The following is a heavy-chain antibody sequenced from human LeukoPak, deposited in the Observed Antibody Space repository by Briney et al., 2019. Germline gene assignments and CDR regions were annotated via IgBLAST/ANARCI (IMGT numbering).Heavy chain of an antibody. CDR3: ARHRGYCYADY. D-gene: IGHD2-2*01. CDR2: ISTSSGYT. Sequence: GGSLRLSCAASGFTFSYYSMNWVRQAPGKGLEWVSSISTSSGYTYSADSVRGRFTVSRDNAKNSLYLQMNSLRADDTAVYYCARHRGYCYADYWGQGTLVTVSS. J-gene: IGHJ4*02. CDR1: GFTFSYYS. V-gene: IGHV3-21*01.